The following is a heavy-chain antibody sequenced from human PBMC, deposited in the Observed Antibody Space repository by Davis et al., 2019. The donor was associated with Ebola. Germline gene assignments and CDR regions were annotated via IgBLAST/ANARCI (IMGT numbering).Heavy chain of an antibody. V-gene: IGHV3-23*01. J-gene: IGHJ5*02. CDR2: ISGSGGST. Sequence: GESLKISCAASGFTFSSYAMSWVRQAPGKGLEWVSAISGSGGSTYYADSVKGRFTISRDNSKNTLYLQMNSLRAEDTAVYYCAKDRDDFWSAYTNWFDPWGQGTLVTVSS. CDR3: AKDRDDFWSAYTNWFDP. CDR1: GFTFSSYA. D-gene: IGHD3-3*01.